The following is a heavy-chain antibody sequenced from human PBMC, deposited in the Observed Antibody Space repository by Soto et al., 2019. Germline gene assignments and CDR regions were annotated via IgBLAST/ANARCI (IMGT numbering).Heavy chain of an antibody. Sequence: QVQLVQSGAEVKKPGSSVRVSCKVSGDTFSSYGISWVRQAPGQGLEWMGGIIPTFDIVNYAQSFQGRVTITADKSTDTVYMELSSLKSEDTAVFYCARVPPGYCSGGACYPYYLDFWGQGTLVTVSS. CDR1: GDTFSSYG. D-gene: IGHD2-15*01. CDR2: IIPTFDIV. CDR3: ARVPPGYCSGGACYPYYLDF. J-gene: IGHJ4*02. V-gene: IGHV1-69*17.